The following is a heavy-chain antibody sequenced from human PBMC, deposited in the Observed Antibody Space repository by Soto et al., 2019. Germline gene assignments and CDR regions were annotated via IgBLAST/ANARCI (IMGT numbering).Heavy chain of an antibody. D-gene: IGHD3-22*01. V-gene: IGHV1-8*01. Sequence: ASVKVSCKASGYTFTSYDINWARQATGQGLEWMGWMNPNSGNTGYAQKFQGRVTMTRNTSISTAYMELSSLRSEDTAVYYCARAHYYDSSGYYPNFDYWGQGTLVTVSS. CDR1: GYTFTSYD. J-gene: IGHJ4*02. CDR3: ARAHYYDSSGYYPNFDY. CDR2: MNPNSGNT.